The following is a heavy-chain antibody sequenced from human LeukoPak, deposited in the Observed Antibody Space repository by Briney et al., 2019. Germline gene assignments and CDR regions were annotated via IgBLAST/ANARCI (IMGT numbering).Heavy chain of an antibody. CDR3: ARDGSRGNLVTAPDY. J-gene: IGHJ4*02. CDR1: GFTFSDYY. CDR2: ISSSSIYI. Sequence: GGSLRLSCAASGFTFSDYYMNWVRQAPGKGLEWVSSISSSSIYIYYADSVKGRFTISRDNAKNSLYLQMNSLRAEDTAVYYCARDGSRGNLVTAPDYWGQGTLVTVSS. V-gene: IGHV3-21*01. D-gene: IGHD2-21*02.